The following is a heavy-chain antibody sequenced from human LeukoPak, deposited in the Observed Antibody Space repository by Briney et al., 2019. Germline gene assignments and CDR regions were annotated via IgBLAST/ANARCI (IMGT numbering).Heavy chain of an antibody. V-gene: IGHV3-7*01. Sequence: PGGSLRLSCAASGFTFSSYEMNWVRQAPGKGLEWVANIKQDGSEKYYVDSVKGRFTISRDNAKNSLNLQMNSLRAEDTAVYYCARLQGGMATITYYFDYWGQGTLVTVSS. CDR1: GFTFSSYE. J-gene: IGHJ4*02. CDR2: IKQDGSEK. D-gene: IGHD5-24*01. CDR3: ARLQGGMATITYYFDY.